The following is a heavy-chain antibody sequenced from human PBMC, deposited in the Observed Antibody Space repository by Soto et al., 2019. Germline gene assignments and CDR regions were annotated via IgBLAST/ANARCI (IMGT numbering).Heavy chain of an antibody. CDR3: ARRDAVVAGGGGFDY. CDR2: IYYSGST. V-gene: IGHV4-31*03. J-gene: IGHJ4*02. Sequence: QVQLQESGPGLVKPSQTLYLTCTVSGGSISSGGYYWSWIRQHPGKGLEWIGYIYYSGSTYYNPSLKIRVTISVDTSKNQFSLKLSSVTAAETAVYYCARRDAVVAGGGGFDYWGQGTLVTVSS. D-gene: IGHD6-19*01. CDR1: GGSISSGGYY.